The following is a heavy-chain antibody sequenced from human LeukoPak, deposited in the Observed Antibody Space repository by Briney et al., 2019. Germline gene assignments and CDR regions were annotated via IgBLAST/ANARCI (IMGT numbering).Heavy chain of an antibody. D-gene: IGHD2-15*01. CDR2: MNPNSGNT. J-gene: IGHJ5*02. CDR3: AREFGGYCSGGSCNWCDP. V-gene: IGHV1-8*01. Sequence: ASVKVSCKASGYTFTSYDINWVRQATGQGLEWMGWMNPNSGNTGYAQKFQGRVTMTRNTSISTAYMELSSLRSEDTAVYYCAREFGGYCSGGSCNWCDPWGQGTLVTVSS. CDR1: GYTFTSYD.